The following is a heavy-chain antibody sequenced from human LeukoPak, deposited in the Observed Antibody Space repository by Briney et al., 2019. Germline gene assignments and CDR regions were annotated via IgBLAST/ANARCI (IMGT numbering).Heavy chain of an antibody. CDR2: IYNSVTT. Sequence: SETLSLTCTVSGLSISANSWSWIRQPPGKGLEWIGYIYNSVTTNYNPSLTSRVTISVDTSKNQLSLKLSSATAADTAVYYCARGARSSDYWGQGALVTVSS. D-gene: IGHD3-10*01. V-gene: IGHV4-59*13. J-gene: IGHJ4*02. CDR1: GLSISANS. CDR3: ARGARSSDY.